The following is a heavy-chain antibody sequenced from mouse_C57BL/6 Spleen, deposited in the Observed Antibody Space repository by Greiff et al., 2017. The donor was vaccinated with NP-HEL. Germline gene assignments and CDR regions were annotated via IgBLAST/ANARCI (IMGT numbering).Heavy chain of an antibody. CDR1: GYAFSSSW. CDR3: AGEDGYGRVAMDY. D-gene: IGHD2-2*01. V-gene: IGHV1-82*01. J-gene: IGHJ4*01. CDR2: IYPGDGDT. Sequence: VQLQQSGPELVKPGASVKISCKASGYAFSSSWMNWVKQRPGKGLEWIGRIYPGDGDTNYNGKFKGKATLTADKSSSTAYMQLSSLTSEDSAVYFCAGEDGYGRVAMDYWGQGTSVTVSS.